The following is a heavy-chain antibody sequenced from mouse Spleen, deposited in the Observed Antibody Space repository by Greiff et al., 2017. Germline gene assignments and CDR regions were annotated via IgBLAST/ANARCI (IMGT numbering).Heavy chain of an antibody. CDR1: GFTFSSYT. CDR3: ATDEAQLGDY. J-gene: IGHJ2*01. Sequence: EVMLVESGGGLVKPGGSLKLSCAASGFTFSSYTMSWVRQTPEKRLEWVATISSGGGNTYYPDSVKGRFTISRDNAKNTLYLQMSSLRSEDTALYYCATDEAQLGDYWGQGTTLTVSS. V-gene: IGHV5-9*01. CDR2: ISSGGGNT. D-gene: IGHD4-1*02.